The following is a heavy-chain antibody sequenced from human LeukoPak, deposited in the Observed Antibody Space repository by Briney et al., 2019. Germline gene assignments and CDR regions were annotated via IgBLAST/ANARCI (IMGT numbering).Heavy chain of an antibody. J-gene: IGHJ4*02. Sequence: GGSLRLSCAASGFGFRVYDMSWVRQAPGKGLEWVSRRRGSGVITFYADSVRGRFTISRDNSRNMLYLQMNSLRAEDTAIYYCVKDAIGRSSEWYDAYWGQGTLVTVSS. CDR1: GFGFRVYD. D-gene: IGHD3-22*01. CDR2: RRGSGVIT. V-gene: IGHV3-23*01. CDR3: VKDAIGRSSEWYDAY.